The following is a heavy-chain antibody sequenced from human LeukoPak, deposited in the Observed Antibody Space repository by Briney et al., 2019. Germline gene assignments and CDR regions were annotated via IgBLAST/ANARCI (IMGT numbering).Heavy chain of an antibody. V-gene: IGHV4-34*01. CDR1: GGSFSGYY. D-gene: IGHD6-19*01. CDR2: INHSGST. CDR3: ARKGYSSGFDY. J-gene: IGHJ4*02. Sequence: SGTLSLSCAVSGGSFSGYYWSWILQPPGKGLEWIGEINHSGSTNYNPSLKSRVTISVDTSKNQFSLKLSSVTAADTAVYYCARKGYSSGFDYWGQGTLVTVSS.